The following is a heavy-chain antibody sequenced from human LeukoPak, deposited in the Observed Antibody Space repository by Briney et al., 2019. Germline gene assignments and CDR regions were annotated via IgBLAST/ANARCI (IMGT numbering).Heavy chain of an antibody. V-gene: IGHV4-39*01. CDR3: ARNKRQLVRESWFDP. Sequence: SETLSLTCTVSGDSISSDFYYWGWIRQPPGKELEWIGNIYYTGSTSYNPSFKSRITISVDTSRNQFSLKLRSVTAADTAVYYCARNKRQLVRESWFDPWGQGTLVTVSS. CDR2: IYYTGST. J-gene: IGHJ5*02. CDR1: GDSISSDFYY. D-gene: IGHD6-13*01.